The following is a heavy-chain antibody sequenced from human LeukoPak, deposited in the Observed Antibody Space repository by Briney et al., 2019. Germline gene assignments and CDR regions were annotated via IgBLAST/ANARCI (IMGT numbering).Heavy chain of an antibody. CDR3: ARDIGIVVVVAARGFGWFDP. D-gene: IGHD2-15*01. Sequence: ASVKVSYKASGYTFTSYGISWVRQAPGQGLEWMGWISAYNGNTNYAQKLQGRVTMTTDTSTSTAYMELRSLRSDDTAVYYCARDIGIVVVVAARGFGWFDPRGQGTLVTVSS. V-gene: IGHV1-18*01. CDR1: GYTFTSYG. J-gene: IGHJ5*02. CDR2: ISAYNGNT.